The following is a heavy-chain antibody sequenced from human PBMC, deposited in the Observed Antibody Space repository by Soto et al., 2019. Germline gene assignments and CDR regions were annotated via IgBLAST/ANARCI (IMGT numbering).Heavy chain of an antibody. CDR1: GGSFSGYY. J-gene: IGHJ6*02. V-gene: IGHV4-34*01. CDR3: ASGGAYCSSTSCYTYYYGMDV. Sequence: QVQLQQWGAGLLKPSETLSLTCAVYGGSFSGYYWSWIRQPPGKGLEWIGEINHSGSTNYNPSLKSRVTISVDTSKNQFSLKLSSVTAADTAVYYCASGGAYCSSTSCYTYYYGMDVCGQGTTVTVSS. D-gene: IGHD2-2*02. CDR2: INHSGST.